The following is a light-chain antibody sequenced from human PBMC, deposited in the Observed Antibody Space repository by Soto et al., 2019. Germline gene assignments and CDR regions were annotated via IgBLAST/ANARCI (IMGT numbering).Light chain of an antibody. J-gene: IGLJ3*02. Sequence: QSALTQPPSASGSPGQSVTISCTGTSSDVGGYNYVSWYQQHPGKAPKLMIYEVSKRPSGVPDRFSGSKSGNTASLTVSGPEGEEGADDCSNSYAGRPSWVFAGGPKLPVL. V-gene: IGLV2-8*01. CDR1: SSDVGGYNY. CDR2: EVS. CDR3: NSYAGRPSWV.